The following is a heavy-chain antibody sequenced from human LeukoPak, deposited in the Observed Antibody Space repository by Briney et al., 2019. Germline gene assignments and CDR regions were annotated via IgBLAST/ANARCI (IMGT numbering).Heavy chain of an antibody. V-gene: IGHV3-30-3*01. CDR3: AGGGVVVITHAFDI. D-gene: IGHD3-22*01. CDR1: GFTFSSYA. CDR2: ISYDGSNK. J-gene: IGHJ3*02. Sequence: GGSLRLSCAASGFTFSSYAMHWVRQAPGKGLEWVAVISYDGSNKYYADSVKGRFTISRDNSKNTLYLQMNSLRAEDTAVYYCAGGGVVVITHAFDIWGQGTMVTASS.